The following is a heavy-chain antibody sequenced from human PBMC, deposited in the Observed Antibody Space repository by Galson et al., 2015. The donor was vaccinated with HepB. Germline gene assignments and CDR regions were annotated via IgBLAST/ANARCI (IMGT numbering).Heavy chain of an antibody. V-gene: IGHV3-33*08. CDR1: GFTFSSYG. Sequence: SLRLSCAASGFTFSSYGMHWVRQAPGKGLEWVAVLWYDGSNKYYADSVKGRFTISRDNSQNTLYLQMNSLRAEDTAVYYCARGSRGWIWFGEFLFDYWGQGTLVTVSS. CDR2: LWYDGSNK. J-gene: IGHJ4*02. D-gene: IGHD3-10*01. CDR3: ARGSRGWIWFGEFLFDY.